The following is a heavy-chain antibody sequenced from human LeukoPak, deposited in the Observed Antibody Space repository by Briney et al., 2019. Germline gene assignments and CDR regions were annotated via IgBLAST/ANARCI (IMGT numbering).Heavy chain of an antibody. CDR3: ARRDTERITIFGVAGRNYYMDV. J-gene: IGHJ6*03. V-gene: IGHV4-4*02. Sequence: PSETLSLTCAVSGGSISSNNWWIWVRQSPEKGLEWIGEIYHDGSTNYNPSLKSRVTISMDKSKNQLSLKLNFVTAADTAVYYCARRDTERITIFGVAGRNYYMDVWGKGTTVTVSS. CDR1: GGSISSNNW. CDR2: IYHDGST. D-gene: IGHD3-3*01.